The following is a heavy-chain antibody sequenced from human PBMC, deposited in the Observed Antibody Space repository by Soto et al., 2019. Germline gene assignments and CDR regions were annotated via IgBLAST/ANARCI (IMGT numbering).Heavy chain of an antibody. J-gene: IGHJ6*02. Sequence: QLQLQESGPGLVKPSETLSLTCTVSGGSISSSSYYWGWIRQPPGKGLEWIGSIYYSGSTYYNPSLKSRVTISVDTSKNQFSLKLSSVTAADTAVYYCASRSRLMRYYGMDVWGQGTTVTVSS. V-gene: IGHV4-39*01. CDR1: GGSISSSSYY. CDR2: IYYSGST. D-gene: IGHD3-16*01. CDR3: ASRSRLMRYYGMDV.